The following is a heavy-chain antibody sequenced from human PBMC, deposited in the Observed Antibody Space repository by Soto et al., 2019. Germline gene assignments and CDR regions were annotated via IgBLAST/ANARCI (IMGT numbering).Heavy chain of an antibody. Sequence: SENLELTCAVYGGSCSGYYWTWIRQPPGKGLEWIGEINHSGSTNYNPSLKSRVTISVDTSKNQFSLKLSSVTAADTAVYYCARGPPIGVAWGAGHYYRMDFWGQGSTVTVSS. D-gene: IGHD2-21*01. V-gene: IGHV4-34*01. CDR2: INHSGST. CDR3: ARGPPIGVAWGAGHYYRMDF. J-gene: IGHJ6*02. CDR1: GGSCSGYY.